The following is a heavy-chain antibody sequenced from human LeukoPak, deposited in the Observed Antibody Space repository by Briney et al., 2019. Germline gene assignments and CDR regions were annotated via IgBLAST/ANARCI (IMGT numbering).Heavy chain of an antibody. CDR3: ARAGKPRRYYYYYMDV. CDR2: IYYSGST. V-gene: IGHV4-59*01. CDR1: GGSISSYY. D-gene: IGHD1-1*01. J-gene: IGHJ6*03. Sequence: SEALSLTCTVSGGSISSYYWSWIRQPPGKGLEWIGYIYYSGSTNYNPSLKSRVTISVDTSKNQFSLKLSSVTAADTAVYYCARAGKPRRYYYYYMDVWGKGTTVTVSS.